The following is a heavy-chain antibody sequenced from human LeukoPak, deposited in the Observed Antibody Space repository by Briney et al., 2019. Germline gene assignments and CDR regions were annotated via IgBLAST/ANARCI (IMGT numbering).Heavy chain of an antibody. CDR2: IYHSGST. D-gene: IGHD3-10*01. J-gene: IGHJ3*02. Sequence: SETLSLTCTVSGVSISSSNSYWGWIRQPPGKGLEWIGSIYHSGSTYYNPSLKSRVTISVGTSKNQFSLKLSSVTAADTAVYYCARDFSYYGSGLAKDWIVAFDIWGQGTMVTVSS. CDR1: GVSISSSNSY. V-gene: IGHV4-39*07. CDR3: ARDFSYYGSGLAKDWIVAFDI.